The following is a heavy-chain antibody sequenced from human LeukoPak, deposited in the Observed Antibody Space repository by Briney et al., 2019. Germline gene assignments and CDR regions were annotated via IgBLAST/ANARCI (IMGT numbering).Heavy chain of an antibody. J-gene: IGHJ4*02. CDR1: GGSMSSSSYY. CDR3: ARHWAVGGRELDY. CDR2: LFTRGST. D-gene: IGHD2-15*01. Sequence: SETLSLTCTVSGGSMSSSSYYWGWIRQPPGKGLEWIGCLFTRGSTYATPSLKSPVTISLDTSRNQFSLKLTSVTAADTAVYYCARHWAVGGRELDYWGQGILVTVSS. V-gene: IGHV4-39*01.